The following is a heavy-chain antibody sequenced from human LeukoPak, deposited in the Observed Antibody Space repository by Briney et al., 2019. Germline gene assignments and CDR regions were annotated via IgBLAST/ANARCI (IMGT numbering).Heavy chain of an antibody. V-gene: IGHV3-30*02. Sequence: GGSLRLSCAASGFTFSSYGMHWVRQAPGKGLERVAFIRYDGSNKYYADSVKGRFTISRDNSKNTLYLQMNSLRAEDTAVYYCAKTLRELSGGAFDIWGQGTMVTVSS. CDR3: AKTLRELSGGAFDI. D-gene: IGHD1-26*01. CDR1: GFTFSSYG. CDR2: IRYDGSNK. J-gene: IGHJ3*02.